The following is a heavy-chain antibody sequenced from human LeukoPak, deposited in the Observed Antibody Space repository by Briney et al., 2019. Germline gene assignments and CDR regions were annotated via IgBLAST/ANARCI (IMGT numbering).Heavy chain of an antibody. J-gene: IGHJ4*02. Sequence: PGGSLRLSCAASRFTFSNDWMSWVRQPPGKGLEWLTKIKQDGSEKYYVDSVKGRFTISRDNAKNSLYLQMNSLRAEDTAVYYCASQKNGASDYWGQGTLVTVSS. D-gene: IGHD1-1*01. CDR3: ASQKNGASDY. CDR2: IKQDGSEK. V-gene: IGHV3-7*05. CDR1: RFTFSNDW.